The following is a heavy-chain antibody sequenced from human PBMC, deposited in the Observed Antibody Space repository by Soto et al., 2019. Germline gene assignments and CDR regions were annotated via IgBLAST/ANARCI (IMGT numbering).Heavy chain of an antibody. V-gene: IGHV1-3*01. Sequence: GASVKVSFKASRYTFTSYAMHWVRQAPGQRLEWMGWINAGNGNTKYSQKFQGRVTITRDTSASTAYMELSSLRSEDTAVYYCARAPVTFGGVIAPYFDYWGQGTLVTVSS. CDR1: RYTFTSYA. CDR3: ARAPVTFGGVIAPYFDY. J-gene: IGHJ4*02. D-gene: IGHD3-16*02. CDR2: INAGNGNT.